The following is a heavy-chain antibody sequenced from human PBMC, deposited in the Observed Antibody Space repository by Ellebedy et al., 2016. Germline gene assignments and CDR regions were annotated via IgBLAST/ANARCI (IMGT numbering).Heavy chain of an antibody. D-gene: IGHD6-19*01. Sequence: GSLRLSCNVSGGSVSSDYWNWIRRPPGKGLEWIGYVFHTGTTNYNPSLKSRVTISVDTSKSQFSLRLTSVTAADTAVYYCAKWNGGWYAFEVWGQGTMVTVSS. V-gene: IGHV4-59*02. CDR1: GGSVSSDY. CDR2: VFHTGTT. CDR3: AKWNGGWYAFEV. J-gene: IGHJ3*01.